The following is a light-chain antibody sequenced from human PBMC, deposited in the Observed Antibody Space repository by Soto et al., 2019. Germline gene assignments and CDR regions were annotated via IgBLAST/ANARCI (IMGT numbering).Light chain of an antibody. CDR1: QSISSY. CDR3: QQFNSYPIT. J-gene: IGKJ5*01. V-gene: IGKV1-39*01. Sequence: DIQMTQSPSSLSASVGDRVTITCRASQSISSYLNWYQQKPGKAPKLLIYAASSLQSGVPSRFSGSGSGTEFTLTISGLQPDDFATYYCQQFNSYPITFGQGTRLEIK. CDR2: AAS.